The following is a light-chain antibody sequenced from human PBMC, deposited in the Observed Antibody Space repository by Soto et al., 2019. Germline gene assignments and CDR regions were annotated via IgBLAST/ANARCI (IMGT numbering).Light chain of an antibody. J-gene: IGLJ1*01. Sequence: QSALTQPRSVSGSPGQSVTISCTGTSSDVVSWYQQHPGKAPKLMIFDVSKRPSGVPDRFSGSKSGNTASLTISGLQAEDDADYYCSSYAGSYIFVFGTGTKLTVL. CDR2: DVS. CDR3: SSYAGSYIFV. V-gene: IGLV2-11*01. CDR1: SSDVV.